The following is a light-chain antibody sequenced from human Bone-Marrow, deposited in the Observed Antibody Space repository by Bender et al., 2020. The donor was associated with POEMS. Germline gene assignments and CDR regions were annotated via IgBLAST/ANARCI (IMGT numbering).Light chain of an antibody. J-gene: IGLJ2*01. V-gene: IGLV2-14*01. CDR1: SSDVGGYKY. Sequence: QPALTQPASVSGSPGQSITISCTGTSSDVGGYKYVSWYQQHPGKAPRFMIYEVSNRPSGVSNRFSGSKSGNTASLTISGLQTEDEADYYCSSYTSSSTLVFGGGTKLTVL. CDR2: EVS. CDR3: SSYTSSSTLV.